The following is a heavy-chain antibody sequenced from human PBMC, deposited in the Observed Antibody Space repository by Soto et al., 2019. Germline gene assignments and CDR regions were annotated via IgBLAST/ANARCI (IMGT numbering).Heavy chain of an antibody. V-gene: IGHV1-2*02. D-gene: IGHD3-10*01. CDR3: ATDDYGIVPY. CDR1: GYPFTTYY. Sequence: HVQLVQSGTEVKKPGASVRVSCMVSGYPFTTYYIHWVRQAPGQGLEWMGWIDTRSGGTVYEQKFQGRVTMTRDTSISTVYLDLSGLRSDDTALYYCATDDYGIVPYWSQGRLVTVSS. CDR2: IDTRSGGT. J-gene: IGHJ4*02.